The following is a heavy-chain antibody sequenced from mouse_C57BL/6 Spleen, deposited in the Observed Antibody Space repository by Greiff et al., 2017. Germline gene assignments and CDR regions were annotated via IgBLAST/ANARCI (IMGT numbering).Heavy chain of an antibody. V-gene: IGHV5-4*01. D-gene: IGHD2-4*01. J-gene: IGHJ1*03. CDR1: GFTFSSYA. CDR3: ARDGTMITRYFDV. CDR2: ISDGGSYT. Sequence: EVKLMESGGGLVKPGGSLKLSCAASGFTFSSYAMSWVRQTPEKRLEWVATISDGGSYTYYPDNVKGRFTISRDNAKNNLYLQMSHLKSEDTAMYYCARDGTMITRYFDVWGTGTTVTVSS.